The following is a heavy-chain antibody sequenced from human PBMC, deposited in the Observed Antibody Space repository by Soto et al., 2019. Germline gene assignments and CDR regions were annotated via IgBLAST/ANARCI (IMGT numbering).Heavy chain of an antibody. V-gene: IGHV3-23*01. CDR2: ISGSSGST. Sequence: GGSLELSCAASGYTVWIYAIGWVRQAPGKGLEWVSAISGSSGSTYYADSVKGRFTISRDNSKNTLYLQMNSLRAEDTAVYYCAKAGEFDYWGQGTLVTVSS. CDR3: AKAGEFDY. J-gene: IGHJ4*02. CDR1: GYTVWIYA.